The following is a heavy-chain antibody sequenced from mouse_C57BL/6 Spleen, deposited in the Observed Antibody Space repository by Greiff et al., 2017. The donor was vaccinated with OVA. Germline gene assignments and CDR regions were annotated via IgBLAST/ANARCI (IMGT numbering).Heavy chain of an antibody. D-gene: IGHD1-1*01. CDR1: GYSITSGYY. V-gene: IGHV3-6*01. CDR3: AREDYGTGFAY. J-gene: IGHJ3*01. Sequence: VQLKESGPGLVKPSQSLSLTCSVTGYSITSGYYWNWIRQFPGNKLEWMGYISYDGSNNYNPSLKNRSSITRDTSKNQFFLKLNSVTTEDTATYYCAREDYGTGFAYWGQGTLVTVSA. CDR2: ISYDGSN.